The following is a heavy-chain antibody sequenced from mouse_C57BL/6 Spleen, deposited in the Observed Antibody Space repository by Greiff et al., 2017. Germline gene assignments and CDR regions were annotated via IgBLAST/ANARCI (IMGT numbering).Heavy chain of an antibody. D-gene: IGHD3-2*02. J-gene: IGHJ3*01. Sequence: QVQLQQPGTELVKPGASVKLSCKASGYTFTSYWMHWVKQRPGQGLVWIGNINPSNGGTNYNEKFKSKATLTVDKSSSTAYMQLSSLTSEASAVYSCARDSSGYAWFAYWGQGTLVTVSA. CDR2: INPSNGGT. CDR3: ARDSSGYAWFAY. V-gene: IGHV1-53*01. CDR1: GYTFTSYW.